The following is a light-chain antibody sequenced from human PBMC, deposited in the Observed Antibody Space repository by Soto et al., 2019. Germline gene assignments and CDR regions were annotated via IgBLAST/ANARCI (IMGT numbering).Light chain of an antibody. Sequence: DIQLTQSPSFLYASVGDRVTITCRASQGISRYLAWYQQKPGKAPKLLIFAASTLQSGVPSRFSGSGSGTEFTLTISLLQPEDSATYYCQHLHSYPITFGQGTRLEIK. CDR1: QGISRY. V-gene: IGKV1-9*01. J-gene: IGKJ5*01. CDR3: QHLHSYPIT. CDR2: AAS.